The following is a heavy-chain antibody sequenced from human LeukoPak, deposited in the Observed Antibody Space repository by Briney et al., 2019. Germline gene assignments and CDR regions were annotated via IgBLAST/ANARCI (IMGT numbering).Heavy chain of an antibody. V-gene: IGHV3-15*01. D-gene: IGHD2-15*01. J-gene: IGHJ3*02. Sequence: PGGSLRLSCAASGFTFSSYWMSWVRQAPGKGLEWVGRIKSKTDGGTTDYAAPVKGRFTISRDDSKNTLYLQMNSLKTEDTAVYYCTTAEDIVVVVAGKYDAFDIWGQGTMVTVSS. CDR2: IKSKTDGGTT. CDR1: GFTFSSYW. CDR3: TTAEDIVVVVAGKYDAFDI.